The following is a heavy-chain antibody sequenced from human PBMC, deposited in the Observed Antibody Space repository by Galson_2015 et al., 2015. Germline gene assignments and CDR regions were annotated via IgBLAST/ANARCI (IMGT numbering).Heavy chain of an antibody. Sequence: SVKVSCKASGYTFTSYGISWVRQAPGQGLEWMGWISAYNGNTNYAQKLQGRVTMTTDTSTSTAYMELRSLRSDDTAVYYCASHPLDCSSTSCYFAFDIWGQGTMVTVSS. D-gene: IGHD2-2*01. J-gene: IGHJ3*02. V-gene: IGHV1-18*01. CDR2: ISAYNGNT. CDR1: GYTFTSYG. CDR3: ASHPLDCSSTSCYFAFDI.